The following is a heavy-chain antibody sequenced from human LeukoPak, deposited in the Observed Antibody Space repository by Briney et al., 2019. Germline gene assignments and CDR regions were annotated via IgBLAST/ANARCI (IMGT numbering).Heavy chain of an antibody. Sequence: ASVKVSCKASGYTFTSHGITWVRQAPGQGLEWMGWNNVYNGNTNYAQKLQGRVTMTTDTSTSTAYMELRSLTSDDTAVYYCARGFMGYCTSTNCYYDSWGQGTLVTVSS. CDR3: ARGFMGYCTSTNCYYDS. J-gene: IGHJ4*02. V-gene: IGHV1-18*01. CDR2: NNVYNGNT. CDR1: GYTFTSHG. D-gene: IGHD2-2*01.